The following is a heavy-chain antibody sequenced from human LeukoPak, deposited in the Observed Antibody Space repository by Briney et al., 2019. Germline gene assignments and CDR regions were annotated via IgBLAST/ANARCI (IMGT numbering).Heavy chain of an antibody. D-gene: IGHD1-26*01. J-gene: IGHJ3*02. CDR2: INPRTGDT. CDR1: GYTFTGYY. V-gene: IGHV1-2*06. Sequence: ASVKVSCTASGYTFTGYYVHWVRQAPGQGLEWMGRINPRTGDTDYAQEFQGRVTMTRDTSISTAYMELSSLTSDDTAVYYCARPQPWEYAFDIWGQGTMVTVSS. CDR3: ARPQPWEYAFDI.